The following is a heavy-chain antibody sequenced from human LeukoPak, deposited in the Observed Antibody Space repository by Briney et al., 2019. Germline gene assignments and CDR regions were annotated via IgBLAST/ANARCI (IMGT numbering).Heavy chain of an antibody. CDR2: IIPIFGTA. J-gene: IGHJ4*02. CDR3: AKAVAGTQGVDY. CDR1: GYTFTGYY. V-gene: IGHV1-69*13. Sequence: SVKVSCKASGYTFTGYYMHWVRQAPGQGLEWMGGIIPIFGTANYAQKFQGRVTITADESTSTAYMELSSLRSEDTAVYYCAKAVAGTQGVDYWGQGTLVTVSS. D-gene: IGHD6-19*01.